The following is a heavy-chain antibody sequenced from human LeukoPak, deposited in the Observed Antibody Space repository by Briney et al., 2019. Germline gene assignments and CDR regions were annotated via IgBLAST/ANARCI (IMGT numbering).Heavy chain of an antibody. CDR1: GYTFTSYG. V-gene: IGHV1-18*01. CDR3: ARDYDSSGYYYRTIYYFDY. CDR2: ISAYNGNT. Sequence: ASVKVSCKASGYTFTSYGISWVRQAPGQGLEWMGWISAYNGNTNYAQKLQGRVTMTTDTSTSTAYMELRSLRSDDTAVYYCARDYDSSGYYYRTIYYFDYWGQGTLVTVSS. J-gene: IGHJ4*02. D-gene: IGHD3-22*01.